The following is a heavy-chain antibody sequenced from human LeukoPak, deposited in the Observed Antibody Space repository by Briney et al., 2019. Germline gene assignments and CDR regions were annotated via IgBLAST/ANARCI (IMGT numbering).Heavy chain of an antibody. Sequence: PGGSLRLSCAASGFTFSSYWMSWVRQAPGRGLEWVANIKQDGSEKYYVESVKGRFTISRDNAKNSLYLQMNGLRAEDTAVYYCATGVAAMDYWGQGTLVTVSS. D-gene: IGHD2-2*01. V-gene: IGHV3-7*01. CDR3: ATGVAAMDY. CDR1: GFTFSSYW. CDR2: IKQDGSEK. J-gene: IGHJ4*02.